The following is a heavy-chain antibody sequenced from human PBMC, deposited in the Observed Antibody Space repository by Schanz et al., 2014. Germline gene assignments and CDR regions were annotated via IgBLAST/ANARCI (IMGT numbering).Heavy chain of an antibody. CDR2: IIPILGIA. V-gene: IGHV1-69*09. CDR3: ATLDYADSVS. CDR1: GYTFTSYS. Sequence: QVQLVQSGAEVKKPGASVKVSCKASGYTFTSYSMHWVRQAPGQGLEWMGRIIPILGIANYAQNFQGRVTITADKSTTTAYMELNSLNSDDTAVYYCATLDYADSVSWGQGTLVTVSS. J-gene: IGHJ5*02. D-gene: IGHD4-17*01.